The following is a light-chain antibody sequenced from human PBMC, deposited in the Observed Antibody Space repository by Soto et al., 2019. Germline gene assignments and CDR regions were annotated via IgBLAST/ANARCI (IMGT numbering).Light chain of an antibody. CDR2: GAS. J-gene: IGKJ1*01. CDR1: QSVSTN. V-gene: IGKV3-15*01. Sequence: EIVMTQSPGTLSVSPGEGATLSCRASQSVSTNLAWYQQKPDQAPRLLIYGASTTATGMPARFSGSGSGTEFTLTISSLQSEDFAVYYCQRYYTWPRTFGQGTRVEIK. CDR3: QRYYTWPRT.